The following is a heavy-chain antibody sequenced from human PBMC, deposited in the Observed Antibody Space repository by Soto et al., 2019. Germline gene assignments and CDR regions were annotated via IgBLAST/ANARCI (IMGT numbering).Heavy chain of an antibody. CDR3: AKNQGVELVPLATVDWFDP. J-gene: IGHJ5*02. CDR2: ISGSGFKK. V-gene: IGHV3-23*01. Sequence: LRLSCAASGFIFENFGMSWVRQAPGKGLEWISSISGSGFKKYYADSVKGRFTISRDNSKSTVYLELNNLGAEDTAVYHCAKNQGVELVPLATVDWFDPWGQGSVVTVSS. D-gene: IGHD1-26*01. CDR1: GFIFENFG.